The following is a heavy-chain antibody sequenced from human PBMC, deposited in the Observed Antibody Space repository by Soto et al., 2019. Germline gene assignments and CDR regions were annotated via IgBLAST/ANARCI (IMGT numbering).Heavy chain of an antibody. CDR1: GFTFNSYW. CDR2: IHSAESST. J-gene: IGHJ4*02. CDR3: ARGLRGGSGSYATDY. V-gene: IGHV3-74*01. D-gene: IGHD3-16*01. Sequence: EVQLVESGGGLVQPGGSLRLSCAASGFTFNSYWMHWVRQAPGKGLVWVSRIHSAESSTSHADSLKGRFTISRDNAKNRLYLQMNSLTVEDTAIYYCARGLRGGSGSYATDYWGQGTLVTVSS.